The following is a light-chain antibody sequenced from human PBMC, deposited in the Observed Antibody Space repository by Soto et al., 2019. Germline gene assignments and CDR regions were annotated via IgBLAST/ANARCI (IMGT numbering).Light chain of an antibody. J-gene: IGKJ2*01. CDR3: LQDYTYPYT. CDR2: AAS. Sequence: AIQMTQSPSSLSASVGDRVTITCRASPGIRNDLGWYQQKPGKAPKLLIYAASSLQSGVSSRFSSSGSGTDFTLTISSLQPEDFASYYCLQDYTYPYTFGQGTMLEIK. CDR1: PGIRND. V-gene: IGKV1-6*01.